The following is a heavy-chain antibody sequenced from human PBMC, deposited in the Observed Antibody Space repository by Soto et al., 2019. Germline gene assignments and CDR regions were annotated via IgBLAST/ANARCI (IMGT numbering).Heavy chain of an antibody. Sequence: GASVKVSCKASGGTFSSYAISWVRQAPGQGLEWMGGIIPIFGTANYAQKFQGRVTITADESTSTAYMELSSLRSEDTAVYYCARGLERSSGWYDRYYYYGMDVWGQGTTVTVSS. CDR3: ARGLERSSGWYDRYYYYGMDV. CDR2: IIPIFGTA. V-gene: IGHV1-69*13. CDR1: GGTFSSYA. D-gene: IGHD6-19*01. J-gene: IGHJ6*02.